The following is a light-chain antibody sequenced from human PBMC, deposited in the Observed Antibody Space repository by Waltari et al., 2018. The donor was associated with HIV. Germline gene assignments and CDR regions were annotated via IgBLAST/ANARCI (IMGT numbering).Light chain of an antibody. V-gene: IGKV1-5*03. CDR3: QQYNNYSVT. CDR1: QSISTW. J-gene: IGKJ5*01. Sequence: DIHMTQSPSILSASVGDRVTITCRASQSISTWLAWYQQKPGKAPKLLIYKASTLETEVPSRFSGSGSGTEFTLTVSSLQPEDFATYYCQQYNNYSVTFGQGTRLEIK. CDR2: KAS.